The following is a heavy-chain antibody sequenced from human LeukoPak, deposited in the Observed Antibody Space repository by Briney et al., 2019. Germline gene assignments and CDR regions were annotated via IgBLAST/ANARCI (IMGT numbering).Heavy chain of an antibody. Sequence: GGSLRLSCAASGFTFSTCGMSWVRPAPGKGLEWVSVITRGGGSTYNADSVKGRFTISRDNSRNTLYLQMNSLRAEDTAVYYCAEHRSGNYAFDYWGQGALVTVSS. CDR2: ITRGGGST. D-gene: IGHD1-26*01. CDR3: AEHRSGNYAFDY. CDR1: GFTFSTCG. J-gene: IGHJ4*02. V-gene: IGHV3-23*01.